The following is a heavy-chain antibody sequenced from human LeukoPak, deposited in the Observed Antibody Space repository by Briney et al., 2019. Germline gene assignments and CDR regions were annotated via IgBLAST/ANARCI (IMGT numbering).Heavy chain of an antibody. CDR2: ISSSGSTI. CDR3: ARGTTVVTPYYYGMDV. V-gene: IGHV3-11*01. D-gene: IGHD4-23*01. Sequence: GGSLRLSCAASGFTFSDYYMSRIRQAPGKGLEWVSYISSSGSTIYYADSVKGRFTISRDNAKNSLYLQMNSLRAEDTAVYYCARGTTVVTPYYYGMDVWGQGTTVTVSS. CDR1: GFTFSDYY. J-gene: IGHJ6*02.